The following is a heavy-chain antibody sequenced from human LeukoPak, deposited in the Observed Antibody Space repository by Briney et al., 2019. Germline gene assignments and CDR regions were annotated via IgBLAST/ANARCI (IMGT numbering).Heavy chain of an antibody. CDR1: GGSFSGYY. CDR2: INHSGST. J-gene: IGHJ2*01. V-gene: IGHV4-34*01. Sequence: SETLSLTCAVYGGSFSGYYWSWIRQPPGKGLEWIGEINHSGSTNYNPSLKSRVTISVDTSKNQFSLKLSSVTAADTAVYYCAREGDTYFDLWGRGTLVTVSS. CDR3: AREGDTYFDL. D-gene: IGHD1-26*01.